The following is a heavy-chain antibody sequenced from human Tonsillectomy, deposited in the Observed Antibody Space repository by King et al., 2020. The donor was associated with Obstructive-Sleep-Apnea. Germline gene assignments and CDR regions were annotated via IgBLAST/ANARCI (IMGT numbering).Heavy chain of an antibody. CDR3: ARAFSSSWSDFDY. V-gene: IGHV3-30*04. D-gene: IGHD6-13*01. Sequence: VQLVESGGGVVQPGRSLRLSCAASGFTFSSYAMHWVRQAPGKGLEWVAVISYDGSNKYYADSVKGRFTISRDNSKNTLYLQMNTLRVEDTAVYYCARAFSSSWSDFDYWGQGTLVTVSS. CDR2: ISYDGSNK. CDR1: GFTFSSYA. J-gene: IGHJ4*02.